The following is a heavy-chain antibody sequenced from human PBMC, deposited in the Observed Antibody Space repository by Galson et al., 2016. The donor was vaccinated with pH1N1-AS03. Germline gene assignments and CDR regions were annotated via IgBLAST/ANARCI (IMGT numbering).Heavy chain of an antibody. J-gene: IGHJ3*02. CDR2: ISISGNYT. CDR3: TKGYLTSTAVSAMDGLEI. Sequence: SLRLSCAASGFTLRSYAMTWVRQAPGKGLEWVSAISISGNYTYYAASVKGRFTISRDGSKNTLYLQMHGLKAEDTAVYYCTKGYLTSTAVSAMDGLEIWGQETMFTVS. D-gene: IGHD4-23*01. CDR1: GFTLRSYA. V-gene: IGHV3-23*01.